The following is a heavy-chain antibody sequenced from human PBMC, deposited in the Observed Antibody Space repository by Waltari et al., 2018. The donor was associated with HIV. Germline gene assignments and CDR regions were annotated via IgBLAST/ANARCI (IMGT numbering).Heavy chain of an antibody. CDR3: ARQGGSYGPDWYFDL. CDR1: VFTFRRYS. Sequence: VQLFESGGGLVKPGGYLRLSGAASVFTFRRYSMNWVHQAPGKGLEWVSSITSGSYMFYVDSVKGRFTIFRDNTKNSLYLQMNSLRSEDTAVYYCARQGGSYGPDWYFDLWGRGTLVTVSS. D-gene: IGHD5-18*01. V-gene: IGHV3-21*01. J-gene: IGHJ2*01. CDR2: ITSGSYM.